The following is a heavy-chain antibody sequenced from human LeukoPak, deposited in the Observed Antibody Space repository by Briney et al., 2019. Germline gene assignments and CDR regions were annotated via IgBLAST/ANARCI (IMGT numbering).Heavy chain of an antibody. J-gene: IGHJ3*02. CDR1: GGTFSSYA. D-gene: IGHD3-16*02. Sequence: SVKVSCKASGGTFSSYAISWVRQAPGQGLEWMGRIIPIFGTANYAQKFQGRVTITTDESTSTAYMELSSLRSEDTAVYYCARDSPSYDYVWGSYPQVAFDIWGQETMVTVSS. CDR3: ARDSPSYDYVWGSYPQVAFDI. V-gene: IGHV1-69*05. CDR2: IIPIFGTA.